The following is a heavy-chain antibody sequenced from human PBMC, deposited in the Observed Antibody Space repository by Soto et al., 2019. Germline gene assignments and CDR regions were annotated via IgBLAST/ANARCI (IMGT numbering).Heavy chain of an antibody. J-gene: IGHJ4*02. D-gene: IGHD3-22*01. Sequence: SETLSLTCTVSGGSISGYYWSWIRQPPGKGLEWIGYIYYSGSSNYNPSLKSRVTISLDTSKNQFSLRLRSVTVADTAVYYCARARYDSSGYYYFDYWGQGTLVTVSS. CDR2: IYYSGSS. CDR3: ARARYDSSGYYYFDY. CDR1: GGSISGYY. V-gene: IGHV4-59*01.